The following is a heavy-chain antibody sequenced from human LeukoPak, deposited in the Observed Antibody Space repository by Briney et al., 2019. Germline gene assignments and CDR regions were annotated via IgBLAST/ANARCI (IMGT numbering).Heavy chain of an antibody. CDR3: ARRTGYNYYYMDV. Sequence: GASVKVSCKASGYIFTQYGISWVRQAPGQGLEWMASISTYNGNTNYAQNLQGRVTMTTDTSTSTAYMELRSLRSDDTAVYYCARRTGYNYYYMDVWGQGTTVTVSS. CDR2: ISTYNGNT. CDR1: GYIFTQYG. J-gene: IGHJ6*03. D-gene: IGHD3/OR15-3a*01. V-gene: IGHV1-18*01.